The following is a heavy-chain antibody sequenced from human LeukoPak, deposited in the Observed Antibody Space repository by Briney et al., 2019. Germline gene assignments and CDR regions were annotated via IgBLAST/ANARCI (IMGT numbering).Heavy chain of an antibody. CDR3: ARSGSTAFDY. Sequence: NTSETLSLTCAVYGGSFSGYYWSWIRQPPGKGLEWIGEINHSGSTNYNPSLKSRVTISVDTSKNQFSLTLTSVTAADTAVYYCARSGSTAFDYWGQGTLVTVSS. V-gene: IGHV4-34*01. CDR2: INHSGST. J-gene: IGHJ4*02. D-gene: IGHD1-26*01. CDR1: GGSFSGYY.